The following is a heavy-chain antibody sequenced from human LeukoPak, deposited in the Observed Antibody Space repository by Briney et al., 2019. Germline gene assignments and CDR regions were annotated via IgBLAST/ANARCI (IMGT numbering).Heavy chain of an antibody. D-gene: IGHD2-2*02. CDR1: GFTFSSYA. J-gene: IGHJ5*02. Sequence: PGGSLRLSCAASGFTFSSYAMSWVRQAPGKGLEWVSAISGSGGSTYYADSVKGRFTISRDNSKNTLYLQMNSLRAEDTAVYYCAKDLGLDCSSTSCYSGWFDPWGQGTLVTVSS. CDR3: AKDLGLDCSSTSCYSGWFDP. CDR2: ISGSGGST. V-gene: IGHV3-23*01.